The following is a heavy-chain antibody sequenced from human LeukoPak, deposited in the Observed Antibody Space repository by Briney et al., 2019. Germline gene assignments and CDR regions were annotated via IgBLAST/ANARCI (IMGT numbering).Heavy chain of an antibody. D-gene: IGHD6-19*01. CDR2: IKHDGSEK. V-gene: IGHV3-7*05. CDR1: RLTFCICW. CDR3: ASQNNGWFNY. J-gene: IGHJ4*02. Sequence: GGSRRLSCAASRLTFCICWMRWVRQAPEEGLEWVANIKHDGSEKTYVDSVKGRFTISRDNAKNSLFLQMNSLRAEDTAVYYCASQNNGWFNYWGQGTLVTVSS.